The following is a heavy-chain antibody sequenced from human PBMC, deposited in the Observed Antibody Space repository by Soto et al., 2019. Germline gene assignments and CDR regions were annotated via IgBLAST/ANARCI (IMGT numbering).Heavy chain of an antibody. CDR2: ISFGGGST. V-gene: IGHV3-23*01. D-gene: IGHD6-19*01. Sequence: EVQLLESGGGLVQPGGSLRLSCAASGFTFGSYAMTWVRQAPGKGLEWVSAISFGGGSTYYADSVKGRFTISRDNSKNPLYPQMTSLRAEATAIYYGATDSFRSGIAVAGNYWGQGTLVTVSS. CDR1: GFTFGSYA. J-gene: IGHJ4*02. CDR3: ATDSFRSGIAVAGNY.